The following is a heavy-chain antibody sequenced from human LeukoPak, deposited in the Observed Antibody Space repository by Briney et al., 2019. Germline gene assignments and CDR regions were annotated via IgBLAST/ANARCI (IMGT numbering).Heavy chain of an antibody. Sequence: SLSVSCTASGYTLTDYYMHWVPQAPGQGIEWMGWINPNSGVTNSAQRFQGRVTMTRDTSITTAYMELSSLTSDDTAVYYCARDGGFDYWGQGTRVTVSS. V-gene: IGHV1-2*02. CDR1: GYTLTDYY. CDR2: INPNSGVT. CDR3: ARDGGFDY. J-gene: IGHJ4*02.